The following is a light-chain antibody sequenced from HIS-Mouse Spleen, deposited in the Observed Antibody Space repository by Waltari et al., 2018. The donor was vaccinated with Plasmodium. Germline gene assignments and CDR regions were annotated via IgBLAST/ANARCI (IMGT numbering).Light chain of an antibody. Sequence: DIQMTQSPSSLSASVGDRVTITGQASQDISNYLNWYQQKPGKAPKLLIYDASNLETGVPSRFSGSGSGTDFTFTISSLQPEDIATYYCQQYDNLPPLFTFGPGTKVDIK. J-gene: IGKJ3*01. CDR1: QDISNY. CDR2: DAS. V-gene: IGKV1-33*01. CDR3: QQYDNLPPLFT.